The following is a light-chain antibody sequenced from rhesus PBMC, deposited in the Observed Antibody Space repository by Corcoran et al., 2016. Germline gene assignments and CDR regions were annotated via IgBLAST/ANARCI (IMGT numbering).Light chain of an antibody. CDR1: SSDIGGYNY. Sequence: QAALTQPRSVSGSPGQSVTISCTGTSSDIGGYNYVSWYQQHPGTAPKLMIYEVSKRPSGVSDRFSGSKSGNTASLTISGLQAEDDAAYYCSSYAVNNTFIFGAGTRLTVL. CDR3: SSYAVNNTFI. V-gene: IGLV2-32*02. CDR2: EVS. J-gene: IGLJ1*01.